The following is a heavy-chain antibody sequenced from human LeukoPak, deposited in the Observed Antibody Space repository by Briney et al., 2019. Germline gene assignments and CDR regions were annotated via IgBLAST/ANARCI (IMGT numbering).Heavy chain of an antibody. CDR3: ARDGGYCSSTSCYTGSFDY. J-gene: IGHJ4*02. D-gene: IGHD2-2*02. Sequence: GGSLRLSCAASGFTFSSYWMSWVRQAPGKGLEWVTNIKQDGSEKYYVDSVKGRFTISRDNAKNSLYLQMNSLRAEDTAVYYCARDGGYCSSTSCYTGSFDYWGQGTLVTVSS. V-gene: IGHV3-7*01. CDR2: IKQDGSEK. CDR1: GFTFSSYW.